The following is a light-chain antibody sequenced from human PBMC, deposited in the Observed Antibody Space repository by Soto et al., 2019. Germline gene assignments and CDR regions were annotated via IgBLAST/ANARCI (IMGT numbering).Light chain of an antibody. CDR3: QQHRRYPST. J-gene: IGKJ4*01. V-gene: IGKV1-9*01. Sequence: IQLTQSPSSLSASVGDRATITCRASQDIASYLAWYQQKPGEAPKLLIYAVSTLYGGAPSRFSGSGSGTDFALTITSLQAEDFAAYYCQQHRRYPSTFGGGTKVEIK. CDR2: AVS. CDR1: QDIASY.